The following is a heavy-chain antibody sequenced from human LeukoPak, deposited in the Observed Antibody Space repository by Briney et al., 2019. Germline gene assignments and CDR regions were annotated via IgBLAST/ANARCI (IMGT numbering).Heavy chain of an antibody. CDR1: GYTFTSYA. J-gene: IGHJ5*02. Sequence: GASVKVSCKASGYTFTSYAMNWVRQAPGQGLEWMGGIIPIFGTANYAQKFQGRVTITADESTSTAYMELSSLRSEDTAVYYCAREEVWFDPWGQGTLVTVSS. CDR3: AREEVWFDP. CDR2: IIPIFGTA. V-gene: IGHV1-69*13.